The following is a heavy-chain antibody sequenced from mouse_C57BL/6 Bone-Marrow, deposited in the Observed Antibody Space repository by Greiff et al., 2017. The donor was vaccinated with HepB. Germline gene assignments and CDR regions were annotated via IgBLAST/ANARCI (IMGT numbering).Heavy chain of an antibody. J-gene: IGHJ4*01. CDR1: GFTFSDYY. Sequence: EVQRVESGGGLVQPGGSLKLSCAASGFTFSDYYMYWVRQTPEKRLEWVAYISNGGGSTYYPDTVKGRFTISRDNAKNTLYLHMRRLKSEDTAMYYCAGVSGLYAMDYWGQGTSVTASS. D-gene: IGHD1-3*01. CDR3: AGVSGLYAMDY. V-gene: IGHV5-12*01. CDR2: ISNGGGST.